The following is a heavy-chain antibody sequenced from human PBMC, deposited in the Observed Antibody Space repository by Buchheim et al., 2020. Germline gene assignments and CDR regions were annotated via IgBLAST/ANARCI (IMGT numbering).Heavy chain of an antibody. J-gene: IGHJ4*02. D-gene: IGHD2-2*01. CDR3: ANEGCRSTNCFSPREIDC. Sequence: QVQLVESGGGVVQPGRSLRLSCAASGFTFSNFGMHWVRQAPGKGLEWVAVISDDGSNKYYADSVKGRFTTSRDNSKNTLYLQMNSLRAEDTAVYYCANEGCRSTNCFSPREIDCWGQGTL. V-gene: IGHV3-30*18. CDR2: ISDDGSNK. CDR1: GFTFSNFG.